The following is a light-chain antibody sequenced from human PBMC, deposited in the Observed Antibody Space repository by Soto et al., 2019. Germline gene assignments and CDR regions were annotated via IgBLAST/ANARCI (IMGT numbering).Light chain of an antibody. CDR1: SSDVGGYNY. CDR3: CSYAATNNWDVI. J-gene: IGLJ2*01. CDR2: EVN. Sequence: QSALTQPPSASGSPGQSVTISCTGTSSDVGGYNYVSWYQQYPGKAPKLMIYEVNKRPSGVPDRFSGSKSGNTASLTFSGLQADDDADYYCCSYAATNNWDVIFGGGTKLTVL. V-gene: IGLV2-8*01.